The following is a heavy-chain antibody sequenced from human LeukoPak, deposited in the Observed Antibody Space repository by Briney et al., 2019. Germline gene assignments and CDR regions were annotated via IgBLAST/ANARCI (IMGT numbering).Heavy chain of an antibody. CDR1: GYTFTSYD. CDR2: MNPNSGNT. V-gene: IGHV1-8*03. D-gene: IGHD3-3*01. J-gene: IGHJ6*03. Sequence: GASVKVSCKASGYTFTSYDINWVRQATGQGLEWMGWMNPNSGNTGYAQKFQGRVTITRNTSISTAYMELSSLRSEDTAVYYCARGRGFWSGLSDMDVWGKGTTVTVSS. CDR3: ARGRGFWSGLSDMDV.